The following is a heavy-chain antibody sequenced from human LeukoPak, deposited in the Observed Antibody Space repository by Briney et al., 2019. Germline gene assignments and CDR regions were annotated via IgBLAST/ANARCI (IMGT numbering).Heavy chain of an antibody. J-gene: IGHJ4*02. D-gene: IGHD6-6*01. CDR3: ARNEYSSSSARRGFDY. CDR2: IIPIFGTA. CDR1: GGTFSSYA. Sequence: SVKVSCKASGGTFSSYAISWVRQAPGQGLEWMGGIIPIFGTANYAQKFQGRVTITTDESTSTAYMELSSLRSEDTAVYYCARNEYSSSSARRGFDYWGQGTLVTVSS. V-gene: IGHV1-69*05.